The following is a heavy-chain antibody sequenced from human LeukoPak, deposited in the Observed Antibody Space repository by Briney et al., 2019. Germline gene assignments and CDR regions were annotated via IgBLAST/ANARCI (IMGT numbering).Heavy chain of an antibody. CDR2: IIPIFGTA. J-gene: IGHJ6*03. CDR3: ARVVVVRPLGNYYYYMDV. Sequence: SVKVSCMASGGTFISYSISWVRQATGQGREWMGGIIPIFGTANYAQKVQGRVTITRDESTSTAYMELSSLRFEDTAVYYRARVVVVRPLGNYYYYMDVWGKGTTVTVSS. CDR1: GGTFISYS. D-gene: IGHD2-2*01. V-gene: IGHV1-69*05.